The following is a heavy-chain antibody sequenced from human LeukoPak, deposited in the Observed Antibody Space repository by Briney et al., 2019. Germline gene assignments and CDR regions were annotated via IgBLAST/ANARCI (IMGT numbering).Heavy chain of an antibody. CDR1: GFTFSSYS. CDR3: ARGGIAAAGTLFT. CDR2: IYSGGST. J-gene: IGHJ5*02. D-gene: IGHD6-13*01. Sequence: GGSLRLSCAASGFTFSSYSMNWVRQAPGKGLEWVSVIYSGGSTYYADSVKGRFTISRDNSKNTLYLQMNSLRAEDTAVYYCARGGIAAAGTLFTWGQGTLVTVSS. V-gene: IGHV3-53*01.